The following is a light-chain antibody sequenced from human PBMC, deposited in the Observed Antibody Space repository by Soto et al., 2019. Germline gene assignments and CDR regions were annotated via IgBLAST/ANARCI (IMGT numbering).Light chain of an antibody. V-gene: IGKV3-11*01. CDR3: QQRSKWPKT. Sequence: IVMTQSPATLSVSPGERATLSCRASQSVSSNLAWYQQKPGQAPRLLIYDASNRATGVPARFSGSGSGTDFTLTISSLEPEDFAVYYCQQRSKWPKTFGQGTKVDIK. J-gene: IGKJ1*01. CDR1: QSVSSN. CDR2: DAS.